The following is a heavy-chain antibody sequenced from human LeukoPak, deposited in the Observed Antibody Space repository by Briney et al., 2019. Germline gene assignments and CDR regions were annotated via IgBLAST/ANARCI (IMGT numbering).Heavy chain of an antibody. J-gene: IGHJ4*02. D-gene: IGHD3-10*01. CDR1: GFIVSSNY. V-gene: IGHV4-59*02. CDR2: IYYSGST. Sequence: GSLRLSCAASGFIVSSNYMSWIRQPPGKGLEWIGYIYYSGSTNYNPSLKSRVTISVDTSKNQFSLKLSSVTAADTAVYYCAAYGSGSYYNGGYFDYWGQGTLVTVSS. CDR3: AAYGSGSYYNGGYFDY.